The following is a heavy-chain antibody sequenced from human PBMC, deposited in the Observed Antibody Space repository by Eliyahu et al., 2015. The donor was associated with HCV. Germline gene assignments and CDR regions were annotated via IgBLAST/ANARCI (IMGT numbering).Heavy chain of an antibody. CDR3: ARDHYYDSTEAP. J-gene: IGHJ5*02. V-gene: IGHV1-3*01. D-gene: IGHD3-22*01. Sequence: SVKVSCKASXYTXTSYAXHWVRQAPGQRLEWMGWINAGNGNTKYSQKFQGRVTITRDTSASTAYMELSSLRSEDTAVYYCARDHYYDSTEAPWGQGTLVTVSS. CDR1: XYTXTSYA. CDR2: INAGNGNT.